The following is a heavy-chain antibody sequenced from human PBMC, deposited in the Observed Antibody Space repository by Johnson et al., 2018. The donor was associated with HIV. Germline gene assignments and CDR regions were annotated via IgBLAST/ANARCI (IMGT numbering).Heavy chain of an antibody. J-gene: IGHJ3*02. CDR1: GFTFSSYG. Sequence: VQLVESGGGVVQPGGSLRLSCAASGFTFSSYGMHWVRQAPGKGLEWVAFISYDGTNKYYADSVKGRFTISRDNSKNTLFLQMNSLRPEDTAVYYCARDATPSRPGDAFDIWGQGTMVTVSS. V-gene: IGHV3-30*19. CDR2: ISYDGTNK. CDR3: ARDATPSRPGDAFDI.